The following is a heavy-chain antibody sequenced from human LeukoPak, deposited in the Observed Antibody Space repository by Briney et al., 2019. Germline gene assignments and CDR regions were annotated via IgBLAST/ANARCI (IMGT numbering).Heavy chain of an antibody. D-gene: IGHD5-18*01. CDR2: MNPNSGNT. V-gene: IGHV1-8*01. J-gene: IGHJ4*02. CDR1: GYTFTSYD. CDR3: ARAIRNVDTTILFYFDY. Sequence: GASVKVSCKASGYTFTSYDINWARQATGQGLEWMGWMNPNSGNTGYAQKFQGRVTMTRNTSISTAYMELSSLRSEDTAVYYCARAIRNVDTTILFYFDYWGQGTLVTVSS.